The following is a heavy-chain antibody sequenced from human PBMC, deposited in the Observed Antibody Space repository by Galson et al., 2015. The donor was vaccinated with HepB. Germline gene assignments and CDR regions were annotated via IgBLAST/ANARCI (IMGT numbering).Heavy chain of an antibody. V-gene: IGHV5-51*01. J-gene: IGHJ6*02. Sequence: QSGAEVKKPGESLKISCKGSGYSFTSYWIGWVRQMPGKGLEWMGIIYPGDSDTRYSPSFQGQVTISADKSISTAYLQWSSLKASDTAMYYCARQTPRDYYYYGMDVWGQGTTVTVSS. CDR3: ARQTPRDYYYYGMDV. CDR1: GYSFTSYW. CDR2: IYPGDSDT.